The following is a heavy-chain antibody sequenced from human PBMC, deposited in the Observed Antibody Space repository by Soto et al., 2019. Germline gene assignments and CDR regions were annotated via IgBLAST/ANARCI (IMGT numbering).Heavy chain of an antibody. CDR3: ARRGSTLYYYYGMDV. CDR1: GYSFTSYW. CDR2: IYPGDSDT. J-gene: IGHJ6*02. V-gene: IGHV5-51*01. Sequence: GESLKISCKGSGYSFTSYWIGWVRQMPGKGLEWMGIIYPGDSDTRYSPSFQGQVTISADKSISTAYLQWSSLKATDTAMYYCARRGSTLYYYYGMDVWGQGTTVTVSS.